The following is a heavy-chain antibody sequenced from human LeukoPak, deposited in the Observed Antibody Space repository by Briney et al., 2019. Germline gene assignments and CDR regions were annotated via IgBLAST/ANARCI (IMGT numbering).Heavy chain of an antibody. D-gene: IGHD3-9*01. V-gene: IGHV4-39*07. CDR1: GGSIYSSSYR. CDR3: ARGVQSIRRSGRDILTGYGYFDY. J-gene: IGHJ4*02. Sequence: SETLSLTCTVSGGSIYSSSYRWGWIRRPPGKGLEWIGSIYYSGSTYYNPSLKSRVTISVDTSKNQFSLKLSSVTAADTAVYYCARGVQSIRRSGRDILTGYGYFDYWGQGTLVTVSS. CDR2: IYYSGST.